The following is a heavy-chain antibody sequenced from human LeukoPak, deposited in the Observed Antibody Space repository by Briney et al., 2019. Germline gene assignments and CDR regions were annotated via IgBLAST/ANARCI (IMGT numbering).Heavy chain of an antibody. J-gene: IGHJ6*03. D-gene: IGHD6-13*01. V-gene: IGHV4-39*07. CDR2: ISYSGST. Sequence: PSETLSLTCTVSGGSISSSSYYWGWIRQPPGKGLEWIGTISYSGSTYYNVSLKSRVTISVDTSKNQFSLKLSSVTAADTAVYYCARADYSSTWSHDYYYMDVWGKGTTVTVSS. CDR1: GGSISSSSYY. CDR3: ARADYSSTWSHDYYYMDV.